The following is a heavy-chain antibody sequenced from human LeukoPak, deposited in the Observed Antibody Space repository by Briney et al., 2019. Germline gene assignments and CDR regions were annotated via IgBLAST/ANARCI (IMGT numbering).Heavy chain of an antibody. CDR1: GGSFSGYY. CDR3: ARDSGTTGEVKFDP. V-gene: IGHV4-34*01. Sequence: GSLRLSCAVYGGSFSGYYWSWIRQPPGKGLEWIGEINHSGSTNYNPSLKSRVTISVDTSKNQFSLKLSSVTAADTAVYYCARDSGTTGEVKFDPWGQGTLVTVSS. J-gene: IGHJ5*02. D-gene: IGHD3-10*01. CDR2: INHSGST.